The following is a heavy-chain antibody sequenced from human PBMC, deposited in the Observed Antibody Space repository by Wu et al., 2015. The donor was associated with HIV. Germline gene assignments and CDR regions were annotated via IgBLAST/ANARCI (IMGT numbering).Heavy chain of an antibody. J-gene: IGHJ6*03. CDR2: ITPFLGPA. CDR3: ARGGSLVDTSMDRRYYYYMDV. D-gene: IGHD5-18*01. Sequence: QVQLVQSGAEVKKPGSSVKVSCKASGGIFNYYAFSWVRQAPGQGLEWMGGITPFLGPADYAQKFQGRVTITADESTTTVYMELSSLRSEDTAVYYCARGGSLVDTSMDRRYYYYMDVWGRGTTVTVSS. CDR1: GGIFNYYA. V-gene: IGHV1-69*12.